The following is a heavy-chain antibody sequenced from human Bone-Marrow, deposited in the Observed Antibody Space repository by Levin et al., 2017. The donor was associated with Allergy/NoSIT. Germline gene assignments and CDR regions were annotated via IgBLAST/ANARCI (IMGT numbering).Heavy chain of an antibody. CDR2: INHSGST. J-gene: IGHJ2*01. V-gene: IGHV4-34*01. CDR1: GGSFSGYY. CDR3: ARATRYGWYFDL. Sequence: SETLSLTCAVYGGSFSGYYWSWIRQPPGKGLEWIGEINHSGSTNYNPSLKSRVTISVDTSKNQFSLKLSSVTAADTAVYYCARATRYGWYFDLWGRGTLVTVSS. D-gene: IGHD1-14*01.